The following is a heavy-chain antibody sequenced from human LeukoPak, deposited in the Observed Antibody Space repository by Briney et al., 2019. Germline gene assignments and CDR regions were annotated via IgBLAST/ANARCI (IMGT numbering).Heavy chain of an antibody. J-gene: IGHJ6*04. V-gene: IGHV3-30*04. CDR1: GFTFSSYG. Sequence: GGSLRLSCAASGFTFSSYGMHWVRQAPGKGLEWVAVISYDGTNKNYTDSVKGRFTISRDNSKNTLYLQMNSLRAEDTAVYFCARVRPAVGYYYGMDVWGKGTTVTVSS. D-gene: IGHD2-2*01. CDR2: ISYDGTNK. CDR3: ARVRPAVGYYYGMDV.